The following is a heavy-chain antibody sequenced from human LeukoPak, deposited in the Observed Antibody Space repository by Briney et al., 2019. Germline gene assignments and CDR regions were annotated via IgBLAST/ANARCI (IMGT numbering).Heavy chain of an antibody. CDR2: ISGSGGST. D-gene: IGHD3-10*01. Sequence: GGSLRLSCAASGFTFSNYAMNWVRQAPGKGLEWVSSISGSGGSTYYADSVKGRFTISRDNSKNTLYLQMNSLRGEDTAVYYCAKRPLRFGESLFDYWGQGTLLTVSS. V-gene: IGHV3-23*01. J-gene: IGHJ4*02. CDR3: AKRPLRFGESLFDY. CDR1: GFTFSNYA.